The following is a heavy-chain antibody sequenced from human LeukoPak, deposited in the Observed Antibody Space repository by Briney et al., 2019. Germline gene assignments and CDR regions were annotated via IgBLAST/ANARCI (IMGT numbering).Heavy chain of an antibody. D-gene: IGHD3-3*01. CDR2: ISGSGGST. V-gene: IGHV3-23*01. CDR3: AKDQGYYDFWSGFDY. J-gene: IGHJ4*02. CDR1: GFTFSSYA. Sequence: PGGSLRLSCAASGFTFSSYAMSWVRQAPGKGLEWVSAISGSGGSTYYADPVKGRLTISRDNSKNTLYLQMNSLRAEDTAVYYCAKDQGYYDFWSGFDYWGQGTLVTVSS.